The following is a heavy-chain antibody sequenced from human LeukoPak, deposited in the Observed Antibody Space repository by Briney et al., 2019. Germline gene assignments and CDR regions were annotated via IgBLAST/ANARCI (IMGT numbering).Heavy chain of an antibody. CDR1: GFTFSSYS. CDR2: ISSSSSYI. J-gene: IGHJ5*02. CDR3: ASNSRRATNKDWFDP. D-gene: IGHD1-26*01. Sequence: GGSLRLSCAASGFTFSSYSMNWVRQAPGKGLEWVSSISSSSSYIYYADSVKGRFTISRDNAKNSLYLQMNSLRAEDTAVYYCASNSRRATNKDWFDPWGQGTLVTVSS. V-gene: IGHV3-21*01.